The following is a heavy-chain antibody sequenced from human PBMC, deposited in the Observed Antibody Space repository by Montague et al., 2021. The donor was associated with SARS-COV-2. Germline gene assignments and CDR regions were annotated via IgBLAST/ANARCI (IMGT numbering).Heavy chain of an antibody. V-gene: IGHV4-34*01. Sequence: SETLSLTCAIYGGSFSGYFWSWIRQSPGKGLEWIGEISYTGHTRYNPSLQSRVSISGDSSENQFSLTLNSVTAADTAVYYCARSHYSVSWCPDWGQGTLVTVSS. D-gene: IGHD5/OR15-5a*01. J-gene: IGHJ4*02. CDR3: ARSHYSVSWCPD. CDR2: ISYTGHT. CDR1: GGSFSGYF.